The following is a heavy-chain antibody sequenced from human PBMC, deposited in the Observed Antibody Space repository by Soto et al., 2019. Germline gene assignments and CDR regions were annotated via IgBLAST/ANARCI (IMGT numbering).Heavy chain of an antibody. V-gene: IGHV3-23*01. CDR2: ISANGQGI. CDR3: AKDRNYPRDQFHY. J-gene: IGHJ4*02. CDR1: GFTFSTYA. D-gene: IGHD1-7*01. Sequence: LRLSCAASGFTFSTYALSWVRQAPGKGLEWVSAISANGQGIYYADSVRGRFTISRDNSKNTIFLHMDSLRAEDTAVYYCAKDRNYPRDQFHYWGQGTLVTVS.